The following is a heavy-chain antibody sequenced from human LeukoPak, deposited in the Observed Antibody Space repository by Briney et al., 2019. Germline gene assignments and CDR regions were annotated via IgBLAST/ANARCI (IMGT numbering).Heavy chain of an antibody. Sequence: RPSETLSLTCAVYGGSFSGYYWSWIRQPPGKGLEWIGEINHSGSTNYNPSLKSRVTIPMDTSKNQFSLNLSSVTAADAAVYYCAAFRQWLVILDYWGQGALVTVSS. CDR3: AAFRQWLVILDY. J-gene: IGHJ4*02. CDR2: INHSGST. D-gene: IGHD6-19*01. V-gene: IGHV4-34*01. CDR1: GGSFSGYY.